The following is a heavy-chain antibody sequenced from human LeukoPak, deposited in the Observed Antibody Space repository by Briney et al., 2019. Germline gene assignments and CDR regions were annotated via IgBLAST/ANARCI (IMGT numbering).Heavy chain of an antibody. D-gene: IGHD5-24*01. CDR2: INSDGSIT. CDR3: ARGGDGYAAFDY. CDR1: GFTFSSYW. V-gene: IGHV3-74*01. Sequence: GGSLRLSCAASGFTFSSYWMHWVRQVPGKGLVWVSRINSDGSITSYGDFVKGRFTISRDNAKNSLYLQMNSLRAEDTAVYYCARGGDGYAAFDYWGQGTLVTVSS. J-gene: IGHJ4*02.